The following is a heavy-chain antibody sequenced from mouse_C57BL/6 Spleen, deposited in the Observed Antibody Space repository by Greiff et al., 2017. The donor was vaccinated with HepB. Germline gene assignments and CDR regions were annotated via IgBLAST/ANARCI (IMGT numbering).Heavy chain of an antibody. CDR2: SRNKANDYTT. CDR3: ARALGSMDY. J-gene: IGHJ4*01. V-gene: IGHV7-1*01. CDR1: GFTFSDFY. Sequence: EVHLVESGGGLVQSGRSLRLSCATSGFTFSDFYMEWVRQAPGKGLEWIAASRNKANDYTTEYSASVKGRFIVSRDTSQSILYLQMNALRAEDTAIYYCARALGSMDYWGQGTSVTVSS.